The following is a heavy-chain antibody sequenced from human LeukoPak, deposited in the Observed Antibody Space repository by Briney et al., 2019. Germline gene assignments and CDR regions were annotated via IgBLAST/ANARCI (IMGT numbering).Heavy chain of an antibody. Sequence: PVKVSCKASGGTFSSYAISWVRQAPGQGLDWMGGIIPIFGTANYAQRFQGRVTITTDESTSTAYMELSSLRSEDTAVYYCATVPEGVPDAFDIWGQGTMVTVSS. J-gene: IGHJ3*02. D-gene: IGHD3-16*01. CDR2: IIPIFGTA. V-gene: IGHV1-69*05. CDR1: GGTFSSYA. CDR3: ATVPEGVPDAFDI.